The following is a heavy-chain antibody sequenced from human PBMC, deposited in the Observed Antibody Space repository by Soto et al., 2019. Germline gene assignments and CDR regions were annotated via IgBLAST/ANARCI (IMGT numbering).Heavy chain of an antibody. D-gene: IGHD3-3*01. J-gene: IGHJ4*02. V-gene: IGHV4-34*01. CDR2: INHSGST. CDR3: ARGRAIFGVVIPRFDY. Sequence: TSETLSLTCAVYGGSFSGYYWSWIRQPPGKGLEWIGEINHSGSTNYNPSLKSRVTISVDTSKNQFSLKLSSVTAADTAVYYCARGRAIFGVVIPRFDYWGQGTLVTVSS. CDR1: GGSFSGYY.